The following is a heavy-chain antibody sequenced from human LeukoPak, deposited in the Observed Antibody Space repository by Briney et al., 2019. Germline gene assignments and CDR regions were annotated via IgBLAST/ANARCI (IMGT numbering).Heavy chain of an antibody. CDR1: GYPFTSYY. CDR3: ARDGGKDFDF. D-gene: IGHD3-16*01. Sequence: ASVKVSCKASGYPFTSYYMHWVRQAPGQGLEWMGIFNPSGGSTTYAQEFQGRVTMTRDTSTSTVYMELSSLRSEDTAVYYCARDGGKDFDFWGQGTLATVSS. J-gene: IGHJ4*02. V-gene: IGHV1-46*01. CDR2: FNPSGGST.